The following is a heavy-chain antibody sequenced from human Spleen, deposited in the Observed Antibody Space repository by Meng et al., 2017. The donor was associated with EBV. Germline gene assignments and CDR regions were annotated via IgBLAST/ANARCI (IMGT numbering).Heavy chain of an antibody. Sequence: QIQLQQSGPGLVKSSXTLSVTCAISGDSISSNNAAWNWIRQSPSRGLEWLGRTYYRSKSYNDYAVSVKSRITVNLDTSKNQFSLHLNSVTPEDTAVYYCAYFGDLPPLGWGQGTLVTVSS. D-gene: IGHD3-16*01. CDR2: TYYRSKSYN. CDR1: GDSISSNNAA. J-gene: IGHJ4*02. CDR3: AYFGDLPPLG. V-gene: IGHV6-1*01.